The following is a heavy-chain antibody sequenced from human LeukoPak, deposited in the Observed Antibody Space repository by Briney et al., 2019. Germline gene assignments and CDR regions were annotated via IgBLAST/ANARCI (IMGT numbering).Heavy chain of an antibody. J-gene: IGHJ4*02. CDR1: GFTFSSCG. CDR2: LSDSGGST. CDR3: AKELSFGEVKDY. V-gene: IGHV3-23*01. Sequence: GGSLRLSCAASGFTFSSCGMSWVRQAPGKGLEWVSALSDSGGSTFYADSVKGRFTISRDNSKNTLYLQMNSLRAEDTAVYYCAKELSFGEVKDYWGQGTLVTVSS. D-gene: IGHD3-10*01.